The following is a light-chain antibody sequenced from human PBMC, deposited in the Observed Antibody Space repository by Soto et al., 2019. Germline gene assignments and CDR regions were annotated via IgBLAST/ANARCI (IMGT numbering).Light chain of an antibody. CDR3: AAWDDSLSVV. J-gene: IGLJ2*01. Sequence: QSVLTQPPSASGTPGQRVTISCSGSSSNIRSNYVYWYQQLPVTAHKLLIFSNNQRPSGVPDRFSGSKSGTSASLAISGLRSEDEADYYCAAWDDSLSVVFGGGTKLTVL. V-gene: IGLV1-47*02. CDR1: SSNIRSNY. CDR2: SNN.